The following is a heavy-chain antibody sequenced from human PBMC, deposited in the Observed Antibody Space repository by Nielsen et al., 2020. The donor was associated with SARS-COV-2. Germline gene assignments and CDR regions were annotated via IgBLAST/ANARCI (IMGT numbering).Heavy chain of an antibody. D-gene: IGHD1-26*01. Sequence: GESLNISCAASGFTFSSYAMHWVRQAPGKGLEWVAVISYDGSNKYYADSVKGRFTISRDNSKNTLYLQMNSLRAEDTAVYYCARMGIDSGSYSDYWGQGTLVTVSS. CDR2: ISYDGSNK. J-gene: IGHJ4*02. V-gene: IGHV3-30*04. CDR1: GFTFSSYA. CDR3: ARMGIDSGSYSDY.